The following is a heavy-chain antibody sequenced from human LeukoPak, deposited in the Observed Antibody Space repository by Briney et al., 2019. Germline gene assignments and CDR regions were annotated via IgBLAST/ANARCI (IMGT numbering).Heavy chain of an antibody. CDR1: GGTFSSYA. CDR3: ARQAYCCGDCYRFRLDY. CDR2: IIPIFGTA. V-gene: IGHV1-69*05. Sequence: SVKVSCKASGGTFSSYAISWVRQAPGQGLEWMGGIIPIFGTANYAQKFQGRVTITTDESTSTAYMELSSLRSEDTAVYYCARQAYCCGDCYRFRLDYWGQGTLVTVSS. D-gene: IGHD2-21*02. J-gene: IGHJ4*02.